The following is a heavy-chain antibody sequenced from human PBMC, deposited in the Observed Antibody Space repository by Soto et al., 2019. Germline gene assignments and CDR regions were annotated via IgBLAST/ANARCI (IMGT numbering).Heavy chain of an antibody. Sequence: EVQLVESGGGLVQPGGSLRLSCAASGFTVSSNYMSWVRQAPGKGLEWVSVIYSGGSTYYADSVKGRFTISRDNSKNTLYLQMNSLRAEDTAVYYCARESYDFWSGYYDHWGQGTLVTVSS. D-gene: IGHD3-3*01. CDR3: ARESYDFWSGYYDH. CDR1: GFTVSSNY. CDR2: IYSGGST. J-gene: IGHJ4*02. V-gene: IGHV3-66*01.